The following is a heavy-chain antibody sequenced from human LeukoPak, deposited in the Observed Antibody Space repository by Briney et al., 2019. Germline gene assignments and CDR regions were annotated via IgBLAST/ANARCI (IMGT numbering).Heavy chain of an antibody. J-gene: IGHJ6*02. Sequence: GGSLRLSCAASGFTFTRYAMAWVRQAPGKGLECVSIVSESGGSTYYADSVKGRFTTPRDNSKNTVYLYMSRLRAEDTALYYCAKVGVFYRSGGSWHKRGMDVWGQGTTVTVSS. CDR1: GFTFTRYA. D-gene: IGHD2-15*01. V-gene: IGHV3-23*01. CDR3: AKVGVFYRSGGSWHKRGMDV. CDR2: VSESGGST.